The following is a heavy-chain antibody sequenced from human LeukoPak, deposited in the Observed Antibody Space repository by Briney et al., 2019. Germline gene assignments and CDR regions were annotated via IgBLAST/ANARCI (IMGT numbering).Heavy chain of an antibody. D-gene: IGHD5-18*01. J-gene: IGHJ4*02. CDR2: IYYSGST. CDR3: ARGSVYSYGYGLFDY. V-gene: IGHV4-59*01. CDR1: GGSISSYY. Sequence: PSETLSLTCTVSGGSISSYYWSWIRQPPGKGLEWIGYIYYSGSTNYNPSLKSRVTISVDTSKNQFSLKLSSVTAADTAVYYCARGSVYSYGYGLFDYWGQGTLVTVSS.